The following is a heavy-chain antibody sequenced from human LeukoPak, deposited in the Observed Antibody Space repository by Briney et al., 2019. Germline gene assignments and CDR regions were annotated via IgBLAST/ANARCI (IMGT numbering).Heavy chain of an antibody. V-gene: IGHV4-59*08. CDR3: ARHKYRVGGSSFDY. D-gene: IGHD1-26*01. CDR1: VGSISSHY. CDR2: ISYSGGT. Sequence: SETLSLTCTVSVGSISSHYWSWIRQTPGKGLEWIGYISYSGGTNYNPSLKSRVTISVDTSKNQFSLKLSSVTAADTAVYYCARHKYRVGGSSFDYWGQGTLVTVSS. J-gene: IGHJ4*02.